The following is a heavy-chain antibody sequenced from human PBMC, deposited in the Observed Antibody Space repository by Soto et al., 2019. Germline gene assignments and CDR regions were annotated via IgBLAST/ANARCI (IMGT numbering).Heavy chain of an antibody. J-gene: IGHJ5*02. CDR1: GYTLTELS. Sequence: ASVKVSCKVSGYTLTELSMHWVRQAPGKGLEWMGGFDPEDGETIYAQKFQGRVTMTEDTSTDTAYMELSSLRSEDTAVYYCATESYGSGSYVWFDPWGQGTLVTVSS. V-gene: IGHV1-24*01. CDR3: ATESYGSGSYVWFDP. CDR2: FDPEDGET. D-gene: IGHD3-10*01.